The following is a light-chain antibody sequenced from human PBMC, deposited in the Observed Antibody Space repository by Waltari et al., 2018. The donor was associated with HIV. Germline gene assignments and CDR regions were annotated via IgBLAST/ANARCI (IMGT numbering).Light chain of an antibody. CDR2: EVS. V-gene: IGLV2-14*01. Sequence: QSALTQPASVSGSPGQSITISCTGTSSDVGGYNYVSWYQRHPGKAPKLMIYEVSNRPSGVSNRFSGSKSGNPASLTISGLQAEDEADYYCSSYTSSTTLVFGGGTKLTVL. J-gene: IGLJ3*02. CDR3: SSYTSSTTLV. CDR1: SSDVGGYNY.